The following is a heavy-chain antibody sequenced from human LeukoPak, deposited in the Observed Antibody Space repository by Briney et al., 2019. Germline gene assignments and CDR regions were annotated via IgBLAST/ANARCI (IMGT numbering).Heavy chain of an antibody. CDR2: IIPIFGTA. D-gene: IGHD3-9*01. V-gene: IGHV1-69*13. CDR1: GGTFSSYA. J-gene: IGHJ4*02. Sequence: ASVKVSCKASGGTFSSYAISWVRQAPGQGLEWMGGIIPIFGTANYAQKFQGRVTITADESTSTAYMELSSLRSEDTAVYYCAADYLDILTGYLVAGYWGQGTLVTVSS. CDR3: AADYLDILTGYLVAGY.